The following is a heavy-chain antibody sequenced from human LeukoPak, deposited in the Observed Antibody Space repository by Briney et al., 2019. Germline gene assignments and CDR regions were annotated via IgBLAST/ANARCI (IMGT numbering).Heavy chain of an antibody. V-gene: IGHV3-53*01. J-gene: IGHJ4*02. CDR2: IYKNNNT. Sequence: PGGSLRLFCAASGFTVSGNYMTWVRQAPAKALDWVSVIYKNNNTYHAGSVRGRFTISRDNSRNTVYLQMNSLRAEDTAVYYCARGWSGYDYWGQGTLVTVCS. D-gene: IGHD3-10*01. CDR3: ARGWSGYDY. CDR1: GFTVSGNY.